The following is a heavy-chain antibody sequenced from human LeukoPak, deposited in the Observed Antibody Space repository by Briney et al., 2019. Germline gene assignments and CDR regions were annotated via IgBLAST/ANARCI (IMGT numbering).Heavy chain of an antibody. J-gene: IGHJ4*02. CDR3: ARDQSIYGDYGPMEVFDY. Sequence: SGGSLRLSCAVSEFTVSSTYMSWVRQAPGKGLEWVSLMYSFGNTYYADSVKGRFTISRDNSKNTLYLHMNSLRAEDTAVFYCARDQSIYGDYGPMEVFDYWGQGTLVTVSS. CDR2: MYSFGNT. CDR1: EFTVSSTY. V-gene: IGHV3-66*03. D-gene: IGHD4-17*01.